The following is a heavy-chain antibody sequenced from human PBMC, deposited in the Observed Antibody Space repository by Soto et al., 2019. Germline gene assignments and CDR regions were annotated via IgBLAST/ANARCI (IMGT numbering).Heavy chain of an antibody. CDR1: GFTFNFYG. Sequence: VQLVESGGGVVQPGRSLRLSCAASGFTFNFYGIHWVRQAPGKGLEWVAVISNDGTNKYYADSVKGRFTISRDNAKNTLYLQMNSLRAEDTEVYYSAKNLPLGGVIAPFESWGQGTLVKVPS. V-gene: IGHV3-30*18. J-gene: IGHJ4*02. CDR3: AKNLPLGGVIAPFES. D-gene: IGHD3-16*02. CDR2: ISNDGTNK.